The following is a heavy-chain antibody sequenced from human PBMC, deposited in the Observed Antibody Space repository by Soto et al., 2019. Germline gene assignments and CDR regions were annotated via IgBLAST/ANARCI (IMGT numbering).Heavy chain of an antibody. Sequence: RGSLRLSCSPAGFTFSSYPLSWVRQAPGKGLERVSAKSGSGGSTDYADSEKGRVTIARDNSKKTLDLQKNSQRAEGTAEYYGAKACRVPVTSEYWGQGTLVTVSS. CDR1: GFTFSSYP. J-gene: IGHJ4*02. CDR2: KSGSGGST. D-gene: IGHD4-17*01. CDR3: AKACRVPVTSEY. V-gene: IGHV3-23*01.